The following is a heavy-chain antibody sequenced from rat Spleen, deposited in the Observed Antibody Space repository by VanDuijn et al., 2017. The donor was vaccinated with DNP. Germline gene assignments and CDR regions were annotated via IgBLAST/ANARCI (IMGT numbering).Heavy chain of an antibody. CDR3: ARDRVIIYYYSGSFDY. J-gene: IGHJ2*01. D-gene: IGHD1-1*01. CDR2: ISYDGGIT. V-gene: IGHV5-20*01. Sequence: EVQLVESGGGVVQPGRSLKLSCAASGFTFSNYYMAWVRQAPTKGLEWVAYISYDGGITNYGDSVKGRFTISRDNAKSTLYLQMNSLRSEDTATYYCARDRVIIYYYSGSFDYWGQGVMVTVSS. CDR1: GFTFSNYY.